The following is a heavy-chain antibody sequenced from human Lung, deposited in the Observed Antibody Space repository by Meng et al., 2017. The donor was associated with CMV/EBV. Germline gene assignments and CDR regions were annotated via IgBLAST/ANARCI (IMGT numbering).Heavy chain of an antibody. CDR3: ARDRAWLGRGSFDF. V-gene: IGHV4-61*01. J-gene: IGHJ3*01. Sequence: SCTVSGVSVTYNSYYWSWIRQSPGKGLEWIGYIYVSKNTKYNPSLQSRVTMSVDTTKNQVFLKLSSVTAADTAVYYCARDRAWLGRGSFDFWGQGTXVTVSS. CDR2: IYVSKNT. D-gene: IGHD3-9*01. CDR1: GVSVTYNSYY.